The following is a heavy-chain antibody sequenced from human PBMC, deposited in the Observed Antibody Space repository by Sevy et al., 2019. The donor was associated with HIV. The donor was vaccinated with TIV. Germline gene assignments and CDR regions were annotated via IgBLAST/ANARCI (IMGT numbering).Heavy chain of an antibody. Sequence: GGSLRLSCEASGFNVSSTYMSWVRQAPGKGLEWVSVFYISDNTYYADSVKGRFTISRDNFKNTVHLQMDSLRAEDTVLYYCATTTFRFFDNWGQGTLVTVSS. J-gene: IGHJ4*02. CDR1: GFNVSSTY. CDR2: FYISDNT. V-gene: IGHV3-53*01. D-gene: IGHD3-3*01. CDR3: ATTTFRFFDN.